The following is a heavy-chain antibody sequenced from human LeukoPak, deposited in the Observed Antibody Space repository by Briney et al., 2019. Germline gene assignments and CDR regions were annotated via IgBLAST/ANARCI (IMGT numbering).Heavy chain of an antibody. Sequence: GGSLRLSCAASGFTFSSYGMHWVRQAPGKGLEWVAVIWYDENKKFYADSVKGRFTISRDNFKSTLYLQMNSLRVEDTAVYYCAREGLTSTPNNAFDIWGQGTTVTVSS. D-gene: IGHD4-23*01. CDR1: GFTFSSYG. CDR2: IWYDENKK. J-gene: IGHJ3*02. CDR3: AREGLTSTPNNAFDI. V-gene: IGHV3-33*01.